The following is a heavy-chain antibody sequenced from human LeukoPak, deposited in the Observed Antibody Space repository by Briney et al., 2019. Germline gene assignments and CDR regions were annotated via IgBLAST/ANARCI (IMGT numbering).Heavy chain of an antibody. CDR3: ARDHSRHCSSTSCHWGGFDY. D-gene: IGHD2-2*01. CDR2: IYHSGST. Sequence: PSETLSLTCTVSGYSISSGYYWGWIRQPPGKGLEWIGSIYHSGSTYYNPSLRSRVTISVDTSKNQFSLKLSSVTAADTAVYYCARDHSRHCSSTSCHWGGFDYWGQGTLVTVSS. V-gene: IGHV4-38-2*02. CDR1: GYSISSGYY. J-gene: IGHJ4*02.